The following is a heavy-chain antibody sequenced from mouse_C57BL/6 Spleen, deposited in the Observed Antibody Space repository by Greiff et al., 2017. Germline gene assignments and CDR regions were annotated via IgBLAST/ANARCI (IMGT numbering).Heavy chain of an antibody. Sequence: DVKLVESGGGLVKPGGSLKLSCAASGFTFSSYAMSWVRQTPEKRLEWVATISDGGSYTYYPDNVKGRFTISRDNAKNNLYLQMSHLKSEDTAMYYCARGGLLTLLDYWGQGTTLTVSS. D-gene: IGHD2-3*01. CDR2: ISDGGSYT. CDR1: GFTFSSYA. CDR3: ARGGLLTLLDY. V-gene: IGHV5-4*03. J-gene: IGHJ2*01.